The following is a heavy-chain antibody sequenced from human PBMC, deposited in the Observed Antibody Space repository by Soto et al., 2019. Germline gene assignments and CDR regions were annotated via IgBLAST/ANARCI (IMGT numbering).Heavy chain of an antibody. CDR1: GFTFSSYA. V-gene: IGHV3-30-3*01. J-gene: IGHJ6*02. CDR3: ARDYPPIWQYQLLGVHGPYYYYGMDV. D-gene: IGHD2-2*01. Sequence: GGSLRLSCAASGFTFSSYAMHWVRQAPGKGLEWVAVISYDGSNKYYADSVKGRFTISRDNSKNTLYLQMNSLRAEDTAVYYCARDYPPIWQYQLLGVHGPYYYYGMDVWGQGTTVTVSS. CDR2: ISYDGSNK.